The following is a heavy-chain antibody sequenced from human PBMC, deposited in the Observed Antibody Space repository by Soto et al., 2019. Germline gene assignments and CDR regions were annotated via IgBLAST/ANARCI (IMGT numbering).Heavy chain of an antibody. D-gene: IGHD6-13*01. V-gene: IGHV4-59*01. J-gene: IGHJ5*02. CDR2: IYYSGST. CDR1: GGSISSYY. Sequence: ASETLSLTCTVSGGSISSYYWSWIRQPPGKGLEWIGYIYYSGSTNYNPSLKSRVTISVDTSKNQFSLKLSSVTAADTAVYYCARDLGAAAGNNWFDPWGQGTLVTVSS. CDR3: ARDLGAAAGNNWFDP.